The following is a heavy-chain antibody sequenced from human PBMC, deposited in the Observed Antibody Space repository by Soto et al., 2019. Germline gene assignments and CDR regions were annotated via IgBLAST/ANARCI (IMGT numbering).Heavy chain of an antibody. J-gene: IGHJ6*02. V-gene: IGHV3-30*03. D-gene: IGHD6-13*01. CDR2: ISYDGSNK. Sequence: QVQLVESGGGVVQPGRSLRLSCAASGFTFSSYGMHWVRQAPGKGLEWVAVISYDGSNKYYADSVKGRFTISRDNSKNTLYLQMNSLRAGDTAVYYCALIAAAAGDMDVWGQGTTVTVSS. CDR1: GFTFSSYG. CDR3: ALIAAAAGDMDV.